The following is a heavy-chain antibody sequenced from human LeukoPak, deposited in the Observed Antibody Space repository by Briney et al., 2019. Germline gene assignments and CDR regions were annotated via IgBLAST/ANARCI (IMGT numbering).Heavy chain of an antibody. J-gene: IGHJ5*02. V-gene: IGHV4-59*01. CDR2: IYYSGTT. D-gene: IGHD2-2*01. CDR1: GGSISSYY. CDR3: ARSPVPAAEFDP. Sequence: PSETLSLTCTVSGGSISSYYWSWIRQPPGKGLEWIGYIYYSGTTNYNPSLKSRVTISVDTSKNQFSLKLSSVTAADTAVYYCARSPVPAAEFDPWGQGTLVTVSS.